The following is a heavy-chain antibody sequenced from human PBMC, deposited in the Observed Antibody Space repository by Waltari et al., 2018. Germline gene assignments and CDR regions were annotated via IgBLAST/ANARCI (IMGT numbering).Heavy chain of an antibody. Sequence: QVQLVQSGAEVKKPGASVKVSCKPSEYTFPSSYIHWVRQAPGQGLEWMGIINPSGGSTIYAQKFQGRVTMTRDTSTSTVYMELSSLRSDDTAVYYCALDTGALWMDVWGQGTTVTVSS. V-gene: IGHV1-46*01. J-gene: IGHJ6*02. D-gene: IGHD2-21*01. CDR3: ALDTGALWMDV. CDR1: EYTFPSSY. CDR2: INPSGGST.